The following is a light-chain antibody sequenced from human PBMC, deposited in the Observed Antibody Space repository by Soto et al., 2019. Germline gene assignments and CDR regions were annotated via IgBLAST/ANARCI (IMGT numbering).Light chain of an antibody. Sequence: QAVVTQEPSLTVSPGGTFTLTCGSSTGAVTSGHYPYWFQQKPGQAPRTLIYDTRNKHSWTPARFSGSLLGGKAALTLSGAQPEDEAEYYCLLSYSGAWVFGGGTKLTVL. CDR2: DTR. V-gene: IGLV7-46*01. CDR3: LLSYSGAWV. CDR1: TGAVTSGHY. J-gene: IGLJ3*02.